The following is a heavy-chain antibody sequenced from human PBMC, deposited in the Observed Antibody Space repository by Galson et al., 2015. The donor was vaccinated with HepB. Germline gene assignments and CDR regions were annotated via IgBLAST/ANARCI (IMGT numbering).Heavy chain of an antibody. D-gene: IGHD3-16*01. V-gene: IGHV3-48*01. CDR3: ARLRHWGSSSPLDY. CDR2: INSDGTST. J-gene: IGHJ4*02. Sequence: SLRLSCAVAGFTFDSFGLSWVRQVPGKGLEWIAYINSDGTSTNYADVMKGRLAISRDNAKHSLVLQIASLGIDDTAVYYCARLRHWGSSSPLDYWGQGTLIAVSS. CDR1: GFTFDSFG.